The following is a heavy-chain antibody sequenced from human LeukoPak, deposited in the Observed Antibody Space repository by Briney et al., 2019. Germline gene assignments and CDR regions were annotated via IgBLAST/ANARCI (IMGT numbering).Heavy chain of an antibody. CDR1: GFTFSSYA. CDR3: AKDPYTRRDSSGYHYFDY. D-gene: IGHD3-22*01. Sequence: PGGSLRLSCAASGFTFSSYAMSWVRLAPGKGLEWVSAISGSGGSTYYADSVKGRFTISRDNSKNTLYLQMNSLRAEDTAVYYCAKDPYTRRDSSGYHYFDYWGQGTLVTVSS. V-gene: IGHV3-23*01. J-gene: IGHJ4*02. CDR2: ISGSGGST.